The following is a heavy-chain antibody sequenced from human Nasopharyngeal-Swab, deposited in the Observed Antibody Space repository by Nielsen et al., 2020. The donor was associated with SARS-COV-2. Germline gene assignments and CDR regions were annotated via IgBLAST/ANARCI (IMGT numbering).Heavy chain of an antibody. CDR2: ISYDGSHE. CDR3: ARDSVYNFGVFIITTSFMDV. D-gene: IGHD3-3*01. Sequence: GGSLRLSCAAPGFTFSSFAMHWVRQAPGKGLEWVGLISYDGSHENYADSVRGRFTISRDNSKDTVHLQMNSLRPEDTAVYYCARDSVYNFGVFIITTSFMDVWGKGTTVTVSS. CDR1: GFTFSSFA. V-gene: IGHV3-30*04. J-gene: IGHJ6*03.